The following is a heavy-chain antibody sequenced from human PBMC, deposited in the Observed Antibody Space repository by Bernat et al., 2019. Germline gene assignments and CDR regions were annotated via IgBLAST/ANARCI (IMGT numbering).Heavy chain of an antibody. CDR2: TKPDGTAT. D-gene: IGHD2-2*01. CDR3: TREYPYNCRSSSCPNPFDH. V-gene: IGHV3-7*03. J-gene: IGHJ4*02. CDR1: GFSVDNYW. Sequence: EVQLVESGGGLVQSGGSLRLSCVVSGFSVDNYWMSWVRQAPGLGLAWVATTKPDGTATYYVNSVKGRFTISRDNAKDSLYLQMNDLRVADTDVYFCTREYPYNCRSSSCPNPFDHWGQGTLVTVSP.